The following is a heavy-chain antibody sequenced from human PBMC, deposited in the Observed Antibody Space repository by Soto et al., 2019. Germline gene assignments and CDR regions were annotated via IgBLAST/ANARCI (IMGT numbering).Heavy chain of an antibody. V-gene: IGHV3-23*01. CDR3: AKGESIWAVTISGYFDY. Sequence: GGSLRLSCAASGFTFSSYAMSWVRQAPGKGLEWVSAISGSGGSTYYADSVKGRFTISRDNSKNTLYLQMNSLRAEDTAVYYCAKGESIWAVTISGYFDYWGQGTLVTVSS. CDR1: GFTFSSYA. D-gene: IGHD4-17*01. J-gene: IGHJ4*02. CDR2: ISGSGGST.